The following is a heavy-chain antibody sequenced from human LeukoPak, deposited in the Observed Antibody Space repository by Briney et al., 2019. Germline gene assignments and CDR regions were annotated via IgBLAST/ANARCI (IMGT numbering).Heavy chain of an antibody. Sequence: GGSLRLSCAASGFSFSNYEMNWVRQAPGKGLEWISYITASSTTIYYADSVKGRFTISRDNAKNSLYLQMNGLRGEDMAVYYCAKGPDARGHFNWFDPWGQGTLATVSS. CDR1: GFSFSNYE. D-gene: IGHD1-14*01. CDR3: AKGPDARGHFNWFDP. CDR2: ITASSTTI. V-gene: IGHV3-48*03. J-gene: IGHJ5*02.